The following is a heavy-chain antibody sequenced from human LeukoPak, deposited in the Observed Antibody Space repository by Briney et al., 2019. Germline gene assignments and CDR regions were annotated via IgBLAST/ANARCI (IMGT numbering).Heavy chain of an antibody. J-gene: IGHJ4*02. CDR2: IYSGGST. CDR3: ARGAMVPAGFDY. V-gene: IGHV3-53*05. Sequence: AGGSLRLSCAASGFTVSSNYMSWVRQAPGKGLEWVSVIYSGGSTYYAGSVKGRFTISRDNSKNTLYLQMNSLRAEDTAVYYCARGAMVPAGFDYWGQGTLVTVSS. D-gene: IGHD5-18*01. CDR1: GFTVSSNY.